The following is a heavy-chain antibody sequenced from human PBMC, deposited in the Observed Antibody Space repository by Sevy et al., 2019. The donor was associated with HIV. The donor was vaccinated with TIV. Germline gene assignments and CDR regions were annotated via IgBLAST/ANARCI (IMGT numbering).Heavy chain of an antibody. V-gene: IGHV1-24*01. Sequence: ASVKVSCKVSGYTLTELSIHWVRQAPGKGLEWLVTFDPEDGKTIYAQHFQGRVTMTQDTSTDTTYMELSSLRSEDTAVYYCASTRDYYDSSGYYFDYWGQGTLVTVSS. CDR3: ASTRDYYDSSGYYFDY. J-gene: IGHJ4*02. D-gene: IGHD3-22*01. CDR2: FDPEDGKT. CDR1: GYTLTELS.